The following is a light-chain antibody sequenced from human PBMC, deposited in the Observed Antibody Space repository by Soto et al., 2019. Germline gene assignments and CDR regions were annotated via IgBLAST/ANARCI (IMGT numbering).Light chain of an antibody. CDR3: QQYGSSPWT. CDR2: GAS. V-gene: IGKV3-20*01. Sequence: EIVLTQSPGTLSLSPGEGATLSCRASQSVSSSFLAWYQQKPGQAPRLLIYGASSRATGIPDRFRGSASGTDFTLTISRLEPEDLALYYCQQYGSSPWTFGQGTKVEIK. J-gene: IGKJ1*01. CDR1: QSVSSSF.